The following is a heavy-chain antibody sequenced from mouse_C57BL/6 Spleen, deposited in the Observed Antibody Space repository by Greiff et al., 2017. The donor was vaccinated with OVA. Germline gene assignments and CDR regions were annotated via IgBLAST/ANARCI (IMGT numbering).Heavy chain of an antibody. D-gene: IGHD1-1*01. V-gene: IGHV1-69*01. CDR2: IDPSDSYT. CDR3: ARCPTTVVGAMDY. CDR1: GYTFTSYW. Sequence: QVQLQQPGAELVMPGASVKLSCKASGYTFTSYWMHWVKQRPGQGLEWIGEIDPSDSYTNYNQKFKGKSTLTVDKSSSTAYMQLSSLTSEDSAVYYYARCPTTVVGAMDYWGQGTSVTVSS. J-gene: IGHJ4*01.